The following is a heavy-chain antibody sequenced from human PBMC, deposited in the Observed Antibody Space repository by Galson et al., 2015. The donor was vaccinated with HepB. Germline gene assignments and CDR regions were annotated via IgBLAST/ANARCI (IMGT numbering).Heavy chain of an antibody. CDR1: GFTFSHFW. CDR3: ARDTRSRPTDY. V-gene: IGHV3-7*01. Sequence: SLRLSCAASGFTFSHFWMSWVRQAPGKGLEWVANLRQDESEKYYVDSVKGRFTISRDNAKNSLYLQMNSLRAEDTAVYYCARDTRSRPTDYWGQGTLVTASS. CDR2: LRQDESEK. J-gene: IGHJ4*02. D-gene: IGHD3-3*01.